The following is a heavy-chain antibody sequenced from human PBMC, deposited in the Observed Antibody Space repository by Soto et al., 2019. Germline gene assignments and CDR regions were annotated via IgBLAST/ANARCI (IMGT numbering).Heavy chain of an antibody. CDR3: ATFWGPITAAVDDF. CDR1: GFTFSNFG. Sequence: QVQLVESGGGVVQPGRSLRLSCAASGFTFSNFGMHWVRQAPGKGLEWVASISYDGNIKYSADSVKGRFTISRDNSKNTLYRQMNSLRSEYTAVYCCATFWGPITAAVDDFWGQGTLVTVSS. D-gene: IGHD6-13*01. CDR2: ISYDGNIK. V-gene: IGHV3-30*03. J-gene: IGHJ4*02.